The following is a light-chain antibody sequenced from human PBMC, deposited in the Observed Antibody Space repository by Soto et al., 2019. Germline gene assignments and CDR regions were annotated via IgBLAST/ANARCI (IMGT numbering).Light chain of an antibody. Sequence: QSALTQPASVSGSPGQSITISCTGTSSDVGDYNYVSRYQQHPGKSPKLMIYEVSNRPSGVSNRFSGSKSGNTASLTISGLQAEDEADYYCSSYTSSNTWVFGGGTKLTVL. CDR3: SSYTSSNTWV. CDR1: SSDVGDYNY. J-gene: IGLJ3*02. V-gene: IGLV2-14*01. CDR2: EVS.